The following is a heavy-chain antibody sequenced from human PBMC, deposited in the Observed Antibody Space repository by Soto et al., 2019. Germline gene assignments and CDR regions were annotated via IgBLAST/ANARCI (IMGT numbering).Heavy chain of an antibody. CDR2: IWYDGSNK. J-gene: IGHJ1*01. Sequence: QVQLVESGGGVVQPGRSLRLSCAASGFTFSSYGMHWVRQAPGKGLEWVAVIWYDGSNKYYADSVKGRFTIYRDNSKNTLYLQMNSLRAEDTAVYYGGSASVSSGWYSGEYFQHWGQGTLVTVSS. V-gene: IGHV3-33*01. CDR1: GFTFSSYG. D-gene: IGHD6-19*01. CDR3: GSASVSSGWYSGEYFQH.